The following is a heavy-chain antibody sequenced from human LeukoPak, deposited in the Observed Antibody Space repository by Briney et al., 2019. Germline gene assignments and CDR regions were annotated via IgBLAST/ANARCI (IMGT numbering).Heavy chain of an antibody. D-gene: IGHD3-3*01. Sequence: SETLSLTCTVSGGSISGYYWHWIRQPAGKGLEWMGRVQTSKTTIYNPSLKSRVTMSVDTSNNHFSLNLSSVTAADTAVYYCARGYRISEIRFFEWLLDYWGQGYLVTVSS. CDR1: GGSISGYY. CDR3: ARGYRISEIRFFEWLLDY. CDR2: VQTSKTT. J-gene: IGHJ4*02. V-gene: IGHV4-4*07.